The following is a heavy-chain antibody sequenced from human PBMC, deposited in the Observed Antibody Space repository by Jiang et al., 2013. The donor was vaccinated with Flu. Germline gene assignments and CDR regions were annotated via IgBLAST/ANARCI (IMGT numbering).Heavy chain of an antibody. CDR3: ARDSSSEAYPLLLYYFDL. J-gene: IGHJ2*01. V-gene: IGHV1-18*01. D-gene: IGHD1-26*01. Sequence: GAEVKKPGASVKVSCKASGYTFTSHGINWVRQAPGQGLEWMGWISLYNGYTNYAQNLQGRLTLTTDASTSTAYMELSSLKSEDTAVYYCARDSSSEAYPLLLYYFDLWGRGTLVTVSS. CDR1: GYTFTSHG. CDR2: ISLYNGYT.